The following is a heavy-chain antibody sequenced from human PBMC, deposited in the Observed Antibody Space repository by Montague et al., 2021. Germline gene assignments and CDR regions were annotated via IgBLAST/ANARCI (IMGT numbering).Heavy chain of an antibody. J-gene: IGHJ5*02. Sequence: ETLSLTCTVSGASITSNIYYWGWIRQSPGKGLEWIGSIYYSGNSFYQPSLKSRITMAVDTSKNQFSLKLSSVTAADTAIYYCARVFSSWYVGWFGPWGQGTLVTVSS. CDR1: GASITSNIYY. CDR2: IYYSGNS. D-gene: IGHD6-13*01. V-gene: IGHV4-39*07. CDR3: ARVFSSWYVGWFGP.